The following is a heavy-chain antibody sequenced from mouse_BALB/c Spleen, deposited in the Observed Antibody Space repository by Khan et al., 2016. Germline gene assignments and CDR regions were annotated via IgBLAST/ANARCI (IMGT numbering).Heavy chain of an antibody. Sequence: QVQLQQPGAELARPGASVKMSCKASGYTFTSYWMHWVKQRPGQGLEWIGEIYPGNGDTNYNEKFKSKATLTVDTSSSTAYMQLSGRTFEDSAVYYCARIKKIVATYFDYWGQGTTLTVSS. CDR3: ARIKKIVATYFDY. CDR1: GYTFTSYW. J-gene: IGHJ2*01. D-gene: IGHD1-1*01. CDR2: IYPGNGDT. V-gene: IGHV1S81*02.